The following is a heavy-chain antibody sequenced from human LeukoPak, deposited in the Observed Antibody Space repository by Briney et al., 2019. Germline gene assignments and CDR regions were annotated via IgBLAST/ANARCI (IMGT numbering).Heavy chain of an antibody. D-gene: IGHD1-26*01. CDR1: GGSISSSSYY. J-gene: IGHJ4*02. CDR2: IYYSGST. V-gene: IGHV4-39*07. CDR3: ATSSGSYYDY. Sequence: SETLSLTCTVSGGSISSSSYYWGWIRQPPGKGLEWIGSIYYSGSTYYNPSLKSRVTISVDTSKNQFSLKLSSVAAADTAVYYCATSSGSYYDYWGQGTLVTVSS.